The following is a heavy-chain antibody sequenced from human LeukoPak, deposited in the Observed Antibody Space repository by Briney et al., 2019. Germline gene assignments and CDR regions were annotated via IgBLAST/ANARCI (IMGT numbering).Heavy chain of an antibody. CDR3: ARGAVVVPAASRADY. CDR2: ISSSSYI. J-gene: IGHJ4*02. V-gene: IGHV3-21*01. CDR1: GFTFSSYS. D-gene: IGHD2-2*01. Sequence: GGSLRLSCAASGFTFSSYSMNWVRKAPGKGLEWVSSISSSSYIYYADSVKGRFTISRDNAKNSLYLQMNSLRAEDTAVYYCARGAVVVPAASRADYWGQGTLVTVSS.